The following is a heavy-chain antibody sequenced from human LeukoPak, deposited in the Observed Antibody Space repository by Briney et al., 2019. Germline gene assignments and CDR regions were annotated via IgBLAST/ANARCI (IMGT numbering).Heavy chain of an antibody. J-gene: IGHJ4*02. V-gene: IGHV3-21*01. CDR3: ARIHDVLTGSFDY. D-gene: IGHD3-9*01. Sequence: GGSLRLSCAASGFTFSRYGINWVRQAPGKGLEWVSSISSSTTYIYYADSVKGRFTISRDNARNSMYLQMNSLRAEDTAVYYCARIHDVLTGSFDYWGQGTLVTVSS. CDR2: ISSSTTYI. CDR1: GFTFSRYG.